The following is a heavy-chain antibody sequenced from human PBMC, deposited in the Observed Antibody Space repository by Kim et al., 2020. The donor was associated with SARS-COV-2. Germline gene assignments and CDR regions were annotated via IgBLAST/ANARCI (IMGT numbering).Heavy chain of an antibody. Sequence: GGSLRLSCAASGFTFSTCWMSWVRQAPGKGLEWVANIEQHGSEKFYVDSVKGRFTISRDNAQNSLYLQMNSLRAEDTAVYYCARGSVDSSGIDYWGQGT. CDR2: IEQHGSEK. V-gene: IGHV3-7*01. CDR3: ARGSVDSSGIDY. J-gene: IGHJ4*02. CDR1: GFTFSTCW. D-gene: IGHD3-22*01.